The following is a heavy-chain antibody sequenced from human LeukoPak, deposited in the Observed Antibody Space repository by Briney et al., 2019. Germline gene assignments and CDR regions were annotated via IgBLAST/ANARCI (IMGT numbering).Heavy chain of an antibody. CDR2: IKDDGTYT. Sequence: GGSLRLSCAASGFTFRNYWMHWVRQTPGKGLFCVSRIKDDGTYTDHGDFVNGRFTVSRDNAKNTLYLQMNGLRAEDTGVYYCVRDDGHYGIDYWGQGTLVTVSA. D-gene: IGHD4-17*01. V-gene: IGHV3-74*01. CDR1: GFTFRNYW. J-gene: IGHJ4*02. CDR3: VRDDGHYGIDY.